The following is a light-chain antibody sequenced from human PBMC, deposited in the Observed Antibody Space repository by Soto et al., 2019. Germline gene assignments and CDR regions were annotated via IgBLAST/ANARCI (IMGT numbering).Light chain of an antibody. J-gene: IGLJ3*02. V-gene: IGLV1-44*01. CDR3: AAWDDSLNGRV. CDR1: HSNIGRNS. Sequence: LTQPPSASGTPGQRVTIPCSGTHSNIGRNSVNWYLQLPGTAPRLLIFSSNQRPLGVPDRFSGSRSGTSASLAITGLRSEDDAYYYCAAWDDSLNGRVFGGGTKLTVL. CDR2: SSN.